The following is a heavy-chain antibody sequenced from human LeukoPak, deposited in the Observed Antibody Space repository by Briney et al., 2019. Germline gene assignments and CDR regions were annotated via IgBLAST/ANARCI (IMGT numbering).Heavy chain of an antibody. J-gene: IGHJ4*02. D-gene: IGHD3-10*01. Sequence: SETLSLTCTVSGYSISSGYYWGWIRQPPGKGLEWIGSIYHSGSTYYNPSLKSRVTISVDTSKNQFSLKLSSVTAADTAVYYCASGYGSVDYWGQGTLVTVSS. CDR1: GYSISSGYY. CDR2: IYHSGST. V-gene: IGHV4-38-2*02. CDR3: ASGYGSVDY.